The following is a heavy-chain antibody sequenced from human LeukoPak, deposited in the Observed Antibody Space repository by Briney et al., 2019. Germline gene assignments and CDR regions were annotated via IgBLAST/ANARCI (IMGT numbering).Heavy chain of an antibody. V-gene: IGHV1-18*01. Sequence: ASVKVSCKASGYTFTNYAFSWVRQAPGQGLEWMGWINTNNGNTNYVKRLQGRVTMTTDTSTTTAYMELRSLRSDDTAVYYCARVSGSIVARLAWFDSWGQGTLVTVSS. CDR3: ARVSGSIVARLAWFDS. CDR1: GYTFTNYA. J-gene: IGHJ5*01. D-gene: IGHD6-6*01. CDR2: INTNNGNT.